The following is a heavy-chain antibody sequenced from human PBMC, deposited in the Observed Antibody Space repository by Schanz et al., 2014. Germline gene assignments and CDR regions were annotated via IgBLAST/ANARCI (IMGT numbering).Heavy chain of an antibody. J-gene: IGHJ6*02. CDR1: GFTFSDYY. CDR3: ATEGPRGTRHPINYYYAMDN. D-gene: IGHD6-6*01. V-gene: IGHV3-11*06. CDR2: MWNDGIKT. Sequence: VQLLESGGGLVKPGGSLRLSCAASGFTFSDYYMSWIRQAPGKGLEWVAVMWNDGIKTHYADSGKGRFTISRDNLKNTVYLQMNSLRAGDTAVYYCATEGPRGTRHPINYYYAMDNWGQGTKVTV.